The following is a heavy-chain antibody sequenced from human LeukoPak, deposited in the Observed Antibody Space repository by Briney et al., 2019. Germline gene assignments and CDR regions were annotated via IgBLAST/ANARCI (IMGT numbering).Heavy chain of an antibody. CDR1: GFTFSSYE. D-gene: IGHD3-10*01. Sequence: GGSLRLSCAASGFTFSSYEMNWVRQAPGKGLEWVSYISSSGSTICYADSVKGRFTISRDNAKNSLYLQMNSLRAEDTAVYYCARDSPRGGTFDYWGQGTLVTVSS. V-gene: IGHV3-48*03. J-gene: IGHJ4*02. CDR2: ISSSGSTI. CDR3: ARDSPRGGTFDY.